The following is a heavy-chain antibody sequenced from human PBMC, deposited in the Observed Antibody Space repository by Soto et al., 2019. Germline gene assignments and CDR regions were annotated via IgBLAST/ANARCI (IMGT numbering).Heavy chain of an antibody. J-gene: IGHJ4*02. CDR3: ARHPPYSAFDY. CDR1: GGSISSGGYS. D-gene: IGHD3-16*01. V-gene: IGHV4-30-2*01. CDR2: IYHSGST. Sequence: SETLSLTCAVSGGSISSGGYSWSWIRQPPGKGLEWIGYIYHSGSTYYNPSLKSRVSISVDRSKNQFSLKLSSVTAADTAVYYCARHPPYSAFDYWGQGTLVTVSS.